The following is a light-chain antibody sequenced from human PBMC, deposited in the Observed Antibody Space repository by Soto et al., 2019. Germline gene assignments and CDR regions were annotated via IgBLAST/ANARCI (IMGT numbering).Light chain of an antibody. Sequence: EIVLTQSPVTLSVSPGERATLSCRASQSVSSYLAWYQQKPGQAPRLLIYDASNRATGIPARFSGSGSGTDFTLTISSLEPEDFAVYYCQQRFTFGQGTRLEI. CDR1: QSVSSY. J-gene: IGKJ5*01. V-gene: IGKV3-11*01. CDR3: QQRFT. CDR2: DAS.